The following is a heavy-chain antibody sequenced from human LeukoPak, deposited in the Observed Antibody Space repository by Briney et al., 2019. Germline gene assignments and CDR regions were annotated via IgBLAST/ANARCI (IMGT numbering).Heavy chain of an antibody. J-gene: IGHJ4*02. CDR1: GIYW. V-gene: IGHV3-74*01. CDR3: VSFYETY. D-gene: IGHD2/OR15-2a*01. Sequence: GGSLRLSCAASGIYWMHWVRQVPGKGLVWVSHINSDGSWTSYADSVKGRFTISKDNAKNTVYLQMNSLRAEDTAVYYCVSFYETYWGRGTLVTVSS. CDR2: INSDGSWT.